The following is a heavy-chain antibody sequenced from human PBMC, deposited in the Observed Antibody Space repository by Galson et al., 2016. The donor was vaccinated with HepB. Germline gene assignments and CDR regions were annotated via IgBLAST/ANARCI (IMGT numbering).Heavy chain of an antibody. V-gene: IGHV1-69*13. Sequence: SVKVSCKASGGTFGTYALSWVRQAPGQGLECMGGIIPIFGTAKYAQKFQGRVTITADESTSTAYMEPSSLRSEDTAVYYRATGRYRIGYPLYHYYGMDFWGQGTTVTVSS. CDR2: IIPIFGTA. CDR1: GGTFGTYA. CDR3: ATGRYRIGYPLYHYYGMDF. J-gene: IGHJ6*02. D-gene: IGHD5-18*01.